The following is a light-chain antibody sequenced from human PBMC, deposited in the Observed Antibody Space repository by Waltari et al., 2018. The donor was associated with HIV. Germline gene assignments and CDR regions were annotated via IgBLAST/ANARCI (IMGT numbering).Light chain of an antibody. J-gene: IGLJ1*01. CDR2: KDS. CDR1: ALPTHY. V-gene: IGLV3-25*03. CDR3: QSADSSGTFYV. Sequence: SYELTQPPSVSVSPVQTARITCSGAALPTHYAYLYQQKPGQAPVLVIHKDSERPSGIPERFSGSSSGKTVTLTISGVQAEDEADYYCQSADSSGTFYVVGTGTKVTVL.